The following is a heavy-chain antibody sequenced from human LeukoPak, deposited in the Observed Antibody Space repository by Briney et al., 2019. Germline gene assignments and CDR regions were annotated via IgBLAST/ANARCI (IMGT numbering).Heavy chain of an antibody. V-gene: IGHV3-53*01. CDR1: GFSVISNF. J-gene: IGHJ4*02. CDR3: AKDVGFGGYYLGVGDY. CDR2: VYSGGRI. D-gene: IGHD3-22*01. Sequence: GGSLGLSCAASGFSVISNFMSWVRQAPGKGLEWVSVVYSGGRIFYADSVKGRFTISRDNSKNTLYLQMNSLRAEDTAVYYCAKDVGFGGYYLGVGDYWGQGTLVTVSS.